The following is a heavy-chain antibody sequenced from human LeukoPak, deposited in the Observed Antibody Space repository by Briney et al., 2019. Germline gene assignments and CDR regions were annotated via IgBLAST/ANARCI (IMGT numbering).Heavy chain of an antibody. D-gene: IGHD6-6*01. Sequence: ASVKVSCTASGYTFTSYDINWVRQATGQGLEWMGWMNPNSSNTGYAQKFQGRVTMTRNTSISTAYMELSSLRSEDTAVYYCARGGSIRIAALYYWGQGTLVTVSS. V-gene: IGHV1-8*01. CDR3: ARGGSIRIAALYY. CDR2: MNPNSSNT. CDR1: GYTFTSYD. J-gene: IGHJ4*02.